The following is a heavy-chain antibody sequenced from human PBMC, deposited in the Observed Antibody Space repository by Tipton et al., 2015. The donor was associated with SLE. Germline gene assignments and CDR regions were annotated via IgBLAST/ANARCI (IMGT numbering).Heavy chain of an antibody. V-gene: IGHV4-39*01. CDR2: IYYSGRT. J-gene: IGHJ4*02. Sequence: TLSLTCTVSGGSLSTSSYYWGWIRQPPGTGLEWIGNIYYSGRTYYNPSLKSRVTISVDTSKNQFSLKLSSVTAADTAVYYCARRPWGDYYMDYWGQGTLVTVSS. CDR3: ARRPWGDYYMDY. CDR1: GGSLSTSSYY. D-gene: IGHD3-16*01.